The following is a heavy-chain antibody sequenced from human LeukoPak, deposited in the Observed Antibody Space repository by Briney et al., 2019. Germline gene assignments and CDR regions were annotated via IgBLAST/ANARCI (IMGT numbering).Heavy chain of an antibody. J-gene: IGHJ4*02. D-gene: IGHD6-19*01. CDR2: ISYDGRNK. Sequence: GGSLRLSCAASGFTFISYDMHWVRQAPGKGLEWVAVISYDGRNKYYADSVKGRFIISRDNSKNTLYLQMSSLRSEDTAVYYCAIPCGYSSGWYGQYCFDYWGQGTLVTVSS. V-gene: IGHV3-30*03. CDR1: GFTFISYD. CDR3: AIPCGYSSGWYGQYCFDY.